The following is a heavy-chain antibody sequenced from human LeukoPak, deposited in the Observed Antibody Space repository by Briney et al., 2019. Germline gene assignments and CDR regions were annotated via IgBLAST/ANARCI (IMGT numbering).Heavy chain of an antibody. D-gene: IGHD5-24*01. Sequence: SVKVSCKASGGTFSSYAISWVRQAPAQGLEWMGGIIPIFGTANYAQKFQGRVTITADESTSTASMELSSLRSEDTAVYYCARDHGYNYYFDYWGQGTLVTVSS. CDR3: ARDHGYNYYFDY. CDR1: GGTFSSYA. V-gene: IGHV1-69*13. J-gene: IGHJ4*02. CDR2: IIPIFGTA.